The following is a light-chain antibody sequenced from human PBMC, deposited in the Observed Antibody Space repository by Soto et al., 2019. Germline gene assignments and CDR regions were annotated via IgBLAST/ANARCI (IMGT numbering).Light chain of an antibody. CDR2: DVS. CDR1: SSDVGGYNY. J-gene: IGLJ1*01. Sequence: QAVLTQPASVSGSPGQSITISCTGTSSDVGGYNYVSWYQQHPGKAPKLMIYDVSNRPSGVSNRFSGSKSGNTASLTISGLQAEDEADYYCSSYTSSSTQVFGNGTKLTVL. V-gene: IGLV2-14*01. CDR3: SSYTSSSTQV.